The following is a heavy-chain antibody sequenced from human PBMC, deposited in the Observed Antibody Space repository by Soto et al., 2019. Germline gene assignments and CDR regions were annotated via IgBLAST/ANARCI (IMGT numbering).Heavy chain of an antibody. CDR3: ARGEDIVVVPDAIYYYYGMDV. V-gene: IGHV1-69*06. CDR1: GGTFSSYA. CDR2: IIPIFGTA. D-gene: IGHD2-2*01. Sequence: QVQLVQSGAEVKKPGSSVKVSCKASGGTFSSYAISWVRQAPGQGLEWMGGIIPIFGTANYARKFQGRVTITADKSTSTAHMELSSLRSEDTAVYYCARGEDIVVVPDAIYYYYGMDVWGQGTTVTVSS. J-gene: IGHJ6*02.